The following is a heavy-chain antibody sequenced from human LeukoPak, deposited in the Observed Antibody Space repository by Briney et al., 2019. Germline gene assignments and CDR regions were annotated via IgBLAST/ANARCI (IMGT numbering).Heavy chain of an antibody. V-gene: IGHV3-74*01. CDR1: GFTFSSYW. J-gene: IGHJ4*02. Sequence: GGSLRLSCAASGFTFSSYWMHWVRHAPGKGLVWVSYISGDGSSTTYADSVKGRFTISRDNAKNTLDLQMNSLRAEDTAVYYCARGGWGTAIDYWAQGTLVTVSS. CDR2: ISGDGSST. D-gene: IGHD1-7*01. CDR3: ARGGWGTAIDY.